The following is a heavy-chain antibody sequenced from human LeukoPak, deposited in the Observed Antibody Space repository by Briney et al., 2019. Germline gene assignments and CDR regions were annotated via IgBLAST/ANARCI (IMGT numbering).Heavy chain of an antibody. CDR3: ARGGTVRWFDP. D-gene: IGHD1/OR15-1a*01. CDR2: INHRSST. V-gene: IGHV4-34*01. Sequence: PETLSLTPAVFGGSFSAYYWSWIRQPPGKGLEWMVEINHRSSTNYHPSLKSRVTISVDTSNNQFSLNLRSVTAADAAVYYCARGGTVRWFDPWGQGTLVTVSS. J-gene: IGHJ5*02. CDR1: GGSFSAYY.